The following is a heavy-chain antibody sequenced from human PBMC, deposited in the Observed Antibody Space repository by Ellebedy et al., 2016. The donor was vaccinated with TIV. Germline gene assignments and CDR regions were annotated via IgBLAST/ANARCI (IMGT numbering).Heavy chain of an antibody. CDR1: GYTFTSFG. J-gene: IGHJ4*02. CDR2: ISAFNGDT. Sequence: ASVKVSCKASGYTFTSFGITWVRQAPGQGLEWMGWISAFNGDTNYVQKLQGRVTMTSDTSTSTAYLELRSLRSDDTAVYYCSRVIGLRDCSGDICSPPPPLDHWGQGALVTVSS. D-gene: IGHD2-15*01. CDR3: SRVIGLRDCSGDICSPPPPLDH. V-gene: IGHV1-18*04.